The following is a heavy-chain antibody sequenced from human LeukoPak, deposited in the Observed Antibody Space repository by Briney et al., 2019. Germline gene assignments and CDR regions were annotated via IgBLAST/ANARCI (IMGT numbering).Heavy chain of an antibody. J-gene: IGHJ4*02. CDR2: IYYSGST. CDR3: ARVRPWYSSSWYYFDF. CDR1: GGSISSDY. Sequence: PSETLSLTCTVSGGSISSDYWSWIRQPPGKGLEWIGYIYYSGSTNYNPSLKSRVTISVDTSKNQFSLKLSSVTAADTAVYYCARVRPWYSSSWYYFDFWGQGTLVTVSS. V-gene: IGHV4-59*01. D-gene: IGHD6-13*01.